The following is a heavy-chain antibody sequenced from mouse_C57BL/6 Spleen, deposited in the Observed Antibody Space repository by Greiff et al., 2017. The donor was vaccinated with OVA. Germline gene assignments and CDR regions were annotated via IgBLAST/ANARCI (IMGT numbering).Heavy chain of an antibody. V-gene: IGHV1-50*01. CDR3: ARGEFTTVVATDY. J-gene: IGHJ2*01. D-gene: IGHD1-1*01. Sequence: QVQLQQPGAELVKPGASVKLSCKASGYTFTSYWMQWVKQRPGQGLEWIGEIDPYDSYTNYNQKFKGKATLTVDTSSSTAYMQLSSLTSEDSAVYYCARGEFTTVVATDYWGQGTTLTVSS. CDR2: IDPYDSYT. CDR1: GYTFTSYW.